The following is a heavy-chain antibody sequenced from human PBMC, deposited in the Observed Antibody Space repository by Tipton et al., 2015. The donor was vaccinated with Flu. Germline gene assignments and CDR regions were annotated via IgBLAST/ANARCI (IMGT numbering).Heavy chain of an antibody. CDR3: ARDEGGTYPD. J-gene: IGHJ4*02. V-gene: IGHV3-53*01. CDR2: VYDDGST. CDR1: GFTVSTSY. D-gene: IGHD1-14*01. Sequence: QLVQSGGGLIRPGGSLRLSCAVSGFTVSTSYMSWVRQPPGKGLEWVSIVYDDGSTYYADSVEGRFAISRDNSKNILYLKMNSLRADDTAVYFCARDEGGTYPDWGQGTRVTVSS.